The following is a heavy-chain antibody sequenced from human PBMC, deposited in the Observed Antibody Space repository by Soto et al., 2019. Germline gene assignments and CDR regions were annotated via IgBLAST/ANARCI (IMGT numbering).Heavy chain of an antibody. CDR3: AKGYAEGSY. J-gene: IGHJ4*02. CDR2: ISYDGSNK. V-gene: IGHV3-30*18. CDR1: GFTFSSYG. Sequence: HLGGSLRLSCAASGFTFSSYGMHWVRQAPGKGLEWVAVISYDGSNKYYADSVKGRFTISRDNSKNTLYLQMNSLRAEDTAVYYCAKGYAEGSYWGQGTLVTVSS. D-gene: IGHD5-12*01.